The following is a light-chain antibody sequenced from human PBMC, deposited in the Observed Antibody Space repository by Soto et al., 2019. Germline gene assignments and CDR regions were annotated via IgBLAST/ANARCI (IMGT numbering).Light chain of an antibody. Sequence: QSVLTQPPSASGTPGQRVTISCSGSSSNIGNNSVNWYLQVPGTAPKLLIYSNNQWPSGVPDRFSGSKSGSSASLAISGLRSEDEGEYYCAAWDDSLNAPLFRGATKLTVL. J-gene: IGLJ2*01. V-gene: IGLV1-44*01. CDR1: SSNIGNNS. CDR3: AAWDDSLNAPL. CDR2: SNN.